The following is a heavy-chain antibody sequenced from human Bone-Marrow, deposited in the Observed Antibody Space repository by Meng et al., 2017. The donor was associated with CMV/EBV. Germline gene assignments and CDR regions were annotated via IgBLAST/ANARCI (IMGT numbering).Heavy chain of an antibody. V-gene: IGHV1-2*02. J-gene: IGHJ4*02. CDR3: AGDAHYYDSRSMNCDF. D-gene: IGHD3-10*01. Sequence: FTGYCMPRVRQRPGPGLGWMGLINPSGDSTNTTQTFQRQVTVTRATSISTASVELGRLRSGDAAVYFCAGDAHYYDSRSMNCDFWGQGTLVTVSS. CDR2: INPSGDST. CDR1: FTGYC.